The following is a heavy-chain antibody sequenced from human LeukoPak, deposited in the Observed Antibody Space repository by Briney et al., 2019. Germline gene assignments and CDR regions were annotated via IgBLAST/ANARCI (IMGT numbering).Heavy chain of an antibody. CDR1: GFTFSSYG. V-gene: IGHV3-30*02. CDR2: IRYDGSNK. Sequence: GGSLRLSCAASGFTFSSYGMHWVRQAPGKGLEWVAFIRYDGSNKYYADSLKGRFTSSRDNSKNTLYLQMNSLRAEDTAVYYCAKDTLRAPYSGSYQGYYFDYWGQGTLVTVSS. D-gene: IGHD1-26*01. CDR3: AKDTLRAPYSGSYQGYYFDY. J-gene: IGHJ4*02.